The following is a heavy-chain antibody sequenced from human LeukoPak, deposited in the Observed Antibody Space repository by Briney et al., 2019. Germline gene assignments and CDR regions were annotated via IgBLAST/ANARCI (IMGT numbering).Heavy chain of an antibody. J-gene: IGHJ4*02. CDR3: ASYYYDSSGYEQIDY. Sequence: SVKVSCKASGGTFSSYAISWLRQAPGQGLEWMGGIIPIFGTANYAQKFQGRVTITTDESTSTAYMELSSLRSEDTAVSYCASYYYDSSGYEQIDYWGQGTLVTVSS. CDR1: GGTFSSYA. V-gene: IGHV1-69*05. CDR2: IIPIFGTA. D-gene: IGHD3-22*01.